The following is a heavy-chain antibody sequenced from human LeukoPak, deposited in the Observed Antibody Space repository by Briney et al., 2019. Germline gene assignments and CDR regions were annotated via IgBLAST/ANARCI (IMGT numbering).Heavy chain of an antibody. D-gene: IGHD3-22*01. CDR2: ISSGSSYI. V-gene: IGHV3-21*01. CDR3: ARRLIVASGDAFDI. CDR1: GFTFSNYN. J-gene: IGHJ3*02. Sequence: PGGSLRLSCAASGFTFSNYNMNWLRQATGKGLEWLSSISSGSSYIYYADSVKGRFTISRDNAQNSLYLQMNSLRAEDTAVYYCARRLIVASGDAFDIWGQGSMVTVSS.